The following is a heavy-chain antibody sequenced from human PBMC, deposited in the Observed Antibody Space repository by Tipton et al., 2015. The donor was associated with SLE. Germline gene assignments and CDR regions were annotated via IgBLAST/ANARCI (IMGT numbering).Heavy chain of an antibody. D-gene: IGHD3-3*01. Sequence: GSLRLSCAVSGFSFSNYDMSWIRQAPGKGLEWISYISSSGFTTHYADSVKGRFTISRDSAKNSLYLQMNSLRAEDTAVYYCATDTIFGVVITYGMDVWGQGTTVTVSS. J-gene: IGHJ6*02. CDR1: GFSFSNYD. V-gene: IGHV3-11*04. CDR2: ISSSGFTT. CDR3: ATDTIFGVVITYGMDV.